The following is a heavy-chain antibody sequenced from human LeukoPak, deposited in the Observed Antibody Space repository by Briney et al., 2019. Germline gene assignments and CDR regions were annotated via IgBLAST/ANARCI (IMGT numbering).Heavy chain of an antibody. CDR2: IYYSGST. Sequence: SETLSLTCTVSGGSITNSDYYRSWLRQPPGKGLELIGYIYYSGSTSYNPSLKSRLTISIDTSKSQFSLKLNSVTAADTAVYYCARGLVYFGSGTSYNYCHFDHWGQGTLVTVSS. CDR1: GGSITNSDYY. V-gene: IGHV4-30-4*01. J-gene: IGHJ4*02. D-gene: IGHD3-10*01. CDR3: ARGLVYFGSGTSYNYCHFDH.